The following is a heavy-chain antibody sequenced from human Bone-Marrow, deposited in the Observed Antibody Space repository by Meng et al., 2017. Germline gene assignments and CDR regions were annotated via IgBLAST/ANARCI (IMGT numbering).Heavy chain of an antibody. CDR3: TRDGYSDCSSTSCFDY. V-gene: IGHV7-4-1*02. CDR1: GGTFSSYA. Sequence: ASAKVSCRASGGTFSSYAISWVRQAPGQGLEWMGWIDTNTGNPTYAQGFTGRFVFSLDTSVSTAYLQISSLKADDTAVYYCTRDGYSDCSSTSCFDYWGQGTLVTVSS. J-gene: IGHJ4*02. D-gene: IGHD2-2*01. CDR2: IDTNTGNP.